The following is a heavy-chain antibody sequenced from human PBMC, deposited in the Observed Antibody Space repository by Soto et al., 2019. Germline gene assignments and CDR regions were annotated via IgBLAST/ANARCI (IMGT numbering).Heavy chain of an antibody. J-gene: IGHJ6*02. V-gene: IGHV4-4*07. CDR3: AILGEFHSSYHGMDV. CDR2: IYASGST. CDR1: GDFISSYC. D-gene: IGHD3-10*01. Sequence: QVQLQESGPGLVKPSETLSLTCSVSGDFISSYCWSWIRQPAGQGLEWIGRIYASGSTNYNPSLTCRVTISVDPSTQQFSLKLTSVTAADTAVYYCAILGEFHSSYHGMDVWGQGATVTFSS.